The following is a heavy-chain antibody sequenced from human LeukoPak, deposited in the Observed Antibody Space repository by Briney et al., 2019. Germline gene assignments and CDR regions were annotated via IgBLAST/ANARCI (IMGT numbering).Heavy chain of an antibody. CDR2: INHSGST. CDR1: TGSFSGYY. V-gene: IGHV4-34*01. D-gene: IGHD3-10*01. CDR3: ARGVSYWQPDFYYGSGSYIRYFDY. Sequence: PSETLSLTCAVYTGSFSGYYWSWIRQPPGKGLEWIGEINHSGSTNYNLSLKSRVTVSADTSKNQFSLKLNSVTAADSALYYCARGVSYWQPDFYYGSGSYIRYFDYWGQGALVTVSS. J-gene: IGHJ4*02.